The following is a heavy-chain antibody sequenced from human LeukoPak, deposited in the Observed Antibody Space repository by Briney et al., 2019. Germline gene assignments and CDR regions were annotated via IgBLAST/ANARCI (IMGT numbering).Heavy chain of an antibody. V-gene: IGHV1-18*01. J-gene: IGHJ4*02. CDR1: GYTFTSYG. D-gene: IGHD3-3*01. CDR2: ISAYNGNT. Sequence: WASVKVSCKASGYTFTSYGISWVRQAPGQGLEWMGWISAYNGNTNYAQKLQGRVTMTTDTSTSTAYMELRSLRSDDTAVYYCAVGERFLEWSLLDYWGQGTLVTVSS. CDR3: AVGERFLEWSLLDY.